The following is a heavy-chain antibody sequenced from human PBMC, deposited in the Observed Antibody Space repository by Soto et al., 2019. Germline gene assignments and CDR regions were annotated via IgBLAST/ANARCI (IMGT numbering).Heavy chain of an antibody. CDR1: GYAFTTYG. D-gene: IGHD3-10*01. J-gene: IGHJ4*02. CDR2: ISAHNGNT. CDR3: ARRRYGAY. V-gene: IGHV1-18*01. Sequence: QVHLVQSGAEVKKPGASVKVSCTGSGYAFTTYGITWGRQAPGQGLERMGRISAHNGNTNYAKTLQGRVTVTRDTSTSTAYMELRSLRSDATAGYYCARRRYGAYCGQGVVVTVSS.